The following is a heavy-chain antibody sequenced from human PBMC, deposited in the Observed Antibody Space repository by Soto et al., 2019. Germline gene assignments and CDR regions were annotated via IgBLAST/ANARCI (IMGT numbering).Heavy chain of an antibody. V-gene: IGHV3-30*18. J-gene: IGHJ5*02. CDR2: ITYDGLDE. CDR1: GFVFTSFG. D-gene: IGHD3-10*01. CDR3: AKDRGEMSTVTPWFAP. Sequence: QVQLVESGGGVVQPGESLRLSCVASGFVFTSFGMHWVRQVPGKGLEWVAVITYDGLDENYADSVKGRFSISRDKSKNTVYLQMNNLRRDDTATYYCAKDRGEMSTVTPWFAPRGQGSLVTVSS.